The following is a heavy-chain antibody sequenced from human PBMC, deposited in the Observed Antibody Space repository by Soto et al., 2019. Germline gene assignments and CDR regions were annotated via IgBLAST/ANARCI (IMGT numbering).Heavy chain of an antibody. J-gene: IGHJ4*02. D-gene: IGHD5-18*01. V-gene: IGHV4-59*01. CDR3: ARENVDTAMVRFDY. CDR2: IYYSGST. Sequence: SETMSLTCTVSGGSISSYYWSWIRQPPGKGLEWIGYIYYSGSTNYNPSLKSRVTISVDTSKNQFSLKLSSVTAADTAVYYCARENVDTAMVRFDYWGQGTLVTVSS. CDR1: GGSISSYY.